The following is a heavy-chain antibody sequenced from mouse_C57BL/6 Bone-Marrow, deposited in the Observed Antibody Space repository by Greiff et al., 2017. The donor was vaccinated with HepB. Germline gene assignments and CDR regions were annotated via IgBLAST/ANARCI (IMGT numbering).Heavy chain of an antibody. CDR1: GFTFSDYY. CDR3: ARHLYYFDY. Sequence: DVKLVESGGGLVQPGGSLKLSCAASGFTFSDYYMYWVRQTPEKRLEWVAYISNGGGSTYYPDTVKGRFTISRDNAKNTLYLQMSRLKSEDTAMYYCARHLYYFDYWGQGTTLTVSS. CDR2: ISNGGGST. V-gene: IGHV5-12*01. J-gene: IGHJ2*01.